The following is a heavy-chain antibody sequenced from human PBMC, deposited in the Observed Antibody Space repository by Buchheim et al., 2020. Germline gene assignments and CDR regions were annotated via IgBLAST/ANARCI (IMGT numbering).Heavy chain of an antibody. CDR3: AREARDDYGDYISGKGFDY. J-gene: IGHJ4*02. D-gene: IGHD4-17*01. CDR2: IWYDGSNK. Sequence: QVQLVESGGGVVQPGRSLRLSCAASGFTFSSYGMHWVRQAPGKGLEWVAVIWYDGSNKYYADSVKGRFTISRDNSKTTLYLQMNSLRAEDTAVYYCAREARDDYGDYISGKGFDYWGQGTL. V-gene: IGHV3-33*01. CDR1: GFTFSSYG.